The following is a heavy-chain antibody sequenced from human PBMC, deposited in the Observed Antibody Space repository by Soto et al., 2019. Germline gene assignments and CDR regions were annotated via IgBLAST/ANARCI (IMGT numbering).Heavy chain of an antibody. CDR1: GYTFTRYS. J-gene: IGHJ4*02. Sequence: QVQLVQSGAEVKKPGASVKVSCKTSGYTFTRYSISWVRQAPGQGREWMGWISAYNVDTNYAQKLQGRVTMTTDASRSTDYMELRSLRSDDTAMYYCARDHAGSGWFRFDYWGQGTLVPVSS. D-gene: IGHD6-19*01. V-gene: IGHV1-18*01. CDR2: ISAYNVDT. CDR3: ARDHAGSGWFRFDY.